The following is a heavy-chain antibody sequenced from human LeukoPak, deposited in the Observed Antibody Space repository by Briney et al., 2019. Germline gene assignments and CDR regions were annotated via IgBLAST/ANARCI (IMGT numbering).Heavy chain of an antibody. CDR3: ARDDNWGSDY. CDR2: IKQDGSEK. Sequence: PGGYLRLSCATSGFTFSGYWMSWVRQAPGKGLEWVANIKQDGSEKYFVDSVKGRFTISRDNAKNSLYLQMNSLRAEDTAVYYCARDDNWGSDYWGQGTLVTVSS. CDR1: GFTFSGYW. J-gene: IGHJ4*02. D-gene: IGHD1-1*01. V-gene: IGHV3-7*01.